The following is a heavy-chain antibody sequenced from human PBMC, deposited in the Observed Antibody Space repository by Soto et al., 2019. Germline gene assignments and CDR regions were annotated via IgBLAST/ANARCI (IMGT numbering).Heavy chain of an antibody. V-gene: IGHV3-23*01. CDR2: ISGSGSNT. CDR3: AKDIASMAARRVAGYSTSWYHEY. J-gene: IGHJ4*02. Sequence: EVQLLESGGGLVQPGGSLRLSCAASGFTFSSYAVSWVRQAPGMGLEWVSAISGSGSNTYDTDSAKGRFTISRDNSKNTLYLLLNSLRPEATAVYYCAKDIASMAARRVAGYSTSWYHEYWGQGTRVTVSS. CDR1: GFTFSSYA. D-gene: IGHD6-13*01.